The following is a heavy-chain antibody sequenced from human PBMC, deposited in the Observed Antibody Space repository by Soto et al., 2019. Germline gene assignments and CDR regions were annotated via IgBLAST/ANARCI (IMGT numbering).Heavy chain of an antibody. V-gene: IGHV2-26*01. Sequence: QVTLKESGPVLVKPTETLTLTCTVSGFSLSNARMGVSWIRQPPGKALEWLAHIFSNDEKSYSTSLKSRLTISKDTSKSQVVLTMTNMDPVDTATYYCARTLYSNDVGGYYYYYYMDVWGKGPTVTVSS. CDR3: ARTLYSNDVGGYYYYYYMDV. J-gene: IGHJ6*03. D-gene: IGHD4-4*01. CDR1: GFSLSNARMG. CDR2: IFSNDEK.